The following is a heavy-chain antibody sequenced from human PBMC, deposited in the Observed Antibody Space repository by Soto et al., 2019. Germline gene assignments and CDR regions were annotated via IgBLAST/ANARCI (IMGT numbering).Heavy chain of an antibody. CDR3: ASDYPVHYAGAMDV. CDR1: GVSINSGDYH. D-gene: IGHD3-16*01. CDR2: IYYSGST. V-gene: IGHV4-30-4*01. Sequence: SETLSLTCTFSGVSINSGDYHCSWIRQSPWKGLEWIGAIYYSGSTYYNPSLKSRIRISVDTSKNQFSLKVNSVTAADTAVYYCASDYPVHYAGAMDVGRTGTT. J-gene: IGHJ6*04.